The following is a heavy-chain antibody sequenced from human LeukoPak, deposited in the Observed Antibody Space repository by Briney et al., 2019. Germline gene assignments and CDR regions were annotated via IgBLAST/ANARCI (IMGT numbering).Heavy chain of an antibody. V-gene: IGHV1-2*02. CDR1: GYTFTGYY. CDR3: ARVRPGYYYGSGSVWFDP. J-gene: IGHJ5*02. CDR2: INPNSGGT. D-gene: IGHD3-10*01. Sequence: ASVKVSCKASGYTFTGYYMHWVRQAPGQGLEWMGWINPNSGGTNYAQKFQGRVTMTRDTSISTAYMELSRLRSDDTAVYYCARVRPGYYYGSGSVWFDPWGQGTLVTVSS.